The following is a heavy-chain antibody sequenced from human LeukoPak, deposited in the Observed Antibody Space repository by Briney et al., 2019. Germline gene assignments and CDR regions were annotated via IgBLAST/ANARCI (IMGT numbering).Heavy chain of an antibody. CDR3: AKDSPRYSSGCSEFDY. Sequence: PGGSLRLSCAASGFTFDDYAMHWVRQAPGKGLEWVSGISWNSGSIGYADSVKGRFTISRDNAKNSLYLQMNSLRAEDTAVYYCAKDSPRYSSGCSEFDYWGQGTLVTVSS. V-gene: IGHV3-9*01. J-gene: IGHJ4*02. CDR1: GFTFDDYA. CDR2: ISWNSGSI. D-gene: IGHD6-19*01.